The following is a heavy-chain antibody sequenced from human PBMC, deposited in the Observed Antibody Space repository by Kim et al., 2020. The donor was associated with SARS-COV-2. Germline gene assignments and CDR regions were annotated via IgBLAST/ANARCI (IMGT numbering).Heavy chain of an antibody. V-gene: IGHV1-18*01. Sequence: GNTNNAQKLQGRVTMTTDTSTSTAYMELRSLRSDDTAVYYCARGGGWFDPWGQGTLVTVSS. CDR2: GNT. CDR3: ARGGGWFDP. J-gene: IGHJ5*02. D-gene: IGHD3-10*01.